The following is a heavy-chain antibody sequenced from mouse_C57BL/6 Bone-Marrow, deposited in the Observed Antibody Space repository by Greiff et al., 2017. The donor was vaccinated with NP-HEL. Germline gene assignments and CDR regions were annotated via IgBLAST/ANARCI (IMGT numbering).Heavy chain of an antibody. CDR1: GYTFTGYW. D-gene: IGHD4-1*01. Sequence: QVQLQQSGAELMKPGASVKLSCKATGYTFTGYWIEWVKQRPGHGLEWIGEILPGRGSTNYNEKFKGKATFTADTSSTTAYMQLSSLTTEDAAIDYCARPGTGDYAMDYWGQGTSVTVSS. J-gene: IGHJ4*01. V-gene: IGHV1-9*01. CDR3: ARPGTGDYAMDY. CDR2: ILPGRGST.